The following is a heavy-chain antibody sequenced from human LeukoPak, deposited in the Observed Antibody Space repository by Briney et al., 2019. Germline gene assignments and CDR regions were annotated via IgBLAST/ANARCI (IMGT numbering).Heavy chain of an antibody. Sequence: SETLSLTCAVYGGSFSGYYWSWIRQPPGKGLEWIGEINHSGSTNYNPSLKSRVTISVDTSKNQFSLKLSSVTAADTAVYYCARVVTREDASDIWGQGTMVTVSS. CDR2: INHSGST. CDR3: ARVVTREDASDI. D-gene: IGHD4-23*01. V-gene: IGHV4-34*01. J-gene: IGHJ3*02. CDR1: GGSFSGYY.